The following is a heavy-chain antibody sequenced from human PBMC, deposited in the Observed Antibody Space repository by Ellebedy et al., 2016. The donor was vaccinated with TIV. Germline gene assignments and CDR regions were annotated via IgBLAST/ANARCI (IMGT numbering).Heavy chain of an antibody. CDR2: IATDGSSP. Sequence: PGGSLRLSCAASGFTFSGYWMHWVRQPPGKGLVWVSRIATDGSSPTYADSVKGRFSISRDNAKNTLYLHMSSLRAEDTAVYYCVRDKQDYGGGYYFDGMDVWGQGTMVTISS. D-gene: IGHD4-23*01. J-gene: IGHJ6*02. V-gene: IGHV3-74*01. CDR3: VRDKQDYGGGYYFDGMDV. CDR1: GFTFSGYW.